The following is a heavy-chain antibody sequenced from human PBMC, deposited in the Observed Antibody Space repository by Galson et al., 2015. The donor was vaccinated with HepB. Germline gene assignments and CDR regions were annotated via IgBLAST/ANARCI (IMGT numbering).Heavy chain of an antibody. CDR3: AKAQGSGSGGRFDP. J-gene: IGHJ5*02. CDR2: ISTSGGST. Sequence: SLRLSCAASGFTFSSYAMSWVRQAPGEGLEWVSAISTSGGSTYYADSVKGRFTISRDNSKNTLYLQMNSLRAEDTAVYYCAKAQGSGSGGRFDPWGQGTLVTVSS. V-gene: IGHV3-23*01. D-gene: IGHD3-10*01. CDR1: GFTFSSYA.